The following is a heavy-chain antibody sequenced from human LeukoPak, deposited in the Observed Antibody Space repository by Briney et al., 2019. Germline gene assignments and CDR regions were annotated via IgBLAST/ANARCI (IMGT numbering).Heavy chain of an antibody. CDR3: ARDRVYCSGGSCYWVFDY. Sequence: SETLSLTCTVSGASISSISYYWGWIRQPPGKGLKWIGNIYYSGSTYYNPSLKSRVTISIDTSKNQFSLRLSSVTAADTAVYYCARDRVYCSGGSCYWVFDYWGQGTLVTVSS. CDR1: GASISSISYY. D-gene: IGHD2-15*01. V-gene: IGHV4-39*07. CDR2: IYYSGST. J-gene: IGHJ4*02.